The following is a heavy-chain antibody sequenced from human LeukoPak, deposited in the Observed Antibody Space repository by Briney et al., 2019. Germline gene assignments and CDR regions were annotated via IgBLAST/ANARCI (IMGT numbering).Heavy chain of an antibody. CDR1: GGSFSGHY. CDR2: IYYSGST. J-gene: IGHJ6*02. D-gene: IGHD1-1*01. V-gene: IGHV4-34*01. Sequence: SETLSLTCAVYGGSFSGHYWSWIRQPPGKGLEWIGSIYYSGSTYYNPSLKSRVTISVETSKNQFSLKLSSVTAADTAVYYCAGHLERQPYYYYYGMDVWGQGTTVTVSS. CDR3: AGHLERQPYYYYYGMDV.